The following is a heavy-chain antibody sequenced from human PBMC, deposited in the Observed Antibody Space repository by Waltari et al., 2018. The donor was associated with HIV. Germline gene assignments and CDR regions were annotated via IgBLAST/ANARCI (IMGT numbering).Heavy chain of an antibody. Sequence: QEQLVESGGGVVQPGRSLRLSCAASGFPFRSYGMHWVRQAPGKGLEWVAVIWYDGNNKYYADSVKGRFTISRDNSKNTLYLQMNSLRAEDTAVYHCARDYVEAVHYGMDVWGQGTMVTVSS. CDR1: GFPFRSYG. D-gene: IGHD2-21*01. CDR2: IWYDGNNK. CDR3: ARDYVEAVHYGMDV. J-gene: IGHJ6*02. V-gene: IGHV3-33*01.